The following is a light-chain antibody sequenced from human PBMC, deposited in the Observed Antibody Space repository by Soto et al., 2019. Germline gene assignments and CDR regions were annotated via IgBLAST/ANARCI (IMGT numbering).Light chain of an antibody. CDR3: QQYHSLPFT. J-gene: IGKJ3*01. V-gene: IGKV1-33*01. CDR2: EAS. CDR1: QDISKY. Sequence: DIQMTQSPSSLSASVGDRITITCQASQDISKYLIWYQQTPGKAPKFLIYEASNLERGVPSRFSRSASGTDFTFTINSLQPEDIATYYCQQYHSLPFTFGPGTKLDIK.